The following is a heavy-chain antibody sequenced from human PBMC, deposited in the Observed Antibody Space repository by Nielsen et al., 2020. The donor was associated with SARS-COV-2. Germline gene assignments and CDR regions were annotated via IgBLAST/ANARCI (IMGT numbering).Heavy chain of an antibody. J-gene: IGHJ3*01. Sequence: GGSLRLSCAASGFTFSRYGMSGVRQAPGKGLEWVSAISGNGDRTYYADSVKGRFTISRDNSKNTLYLQMNSLRAEDTAVYYCAKGDRYCGGDCYADAFVFWGQGTMVTV. CDR2: ISGNGDRT. CDR3: AKGDRYCGGDCYADAFVF. CDR1: GFTFSRYG. D-gene: IGHD2-21*02. V-gene: IGHV3-23*01.